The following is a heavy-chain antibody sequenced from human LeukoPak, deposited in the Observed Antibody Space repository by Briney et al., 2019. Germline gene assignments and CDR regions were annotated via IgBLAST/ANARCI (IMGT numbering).Heavy chain of an antibody. CDR1: GYSFSSYA. Sequence: SCKASGYSFSSYAMHWVRQAPGKGLEWVAVISYDGSNKYYADSVKGRFTISRDNSKNTLYLQMNSLRAEDTAVYYCARASWELLPADYWGQGTLVTVSS. D-gene: IGHD1-26*01. CDR3: ARASWELLPADY. CDR2: ISYDGSNK. J-gene: IGHJ4*02. V-gene: IGHV3-30*04.